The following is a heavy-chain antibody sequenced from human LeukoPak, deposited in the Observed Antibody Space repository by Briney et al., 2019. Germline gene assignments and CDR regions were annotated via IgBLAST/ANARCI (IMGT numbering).Heavy chain of an antibody. CDR1: GFTFSSYW. Sequence: GGSLRLSCAASGFTFSSYWMHWVRQAPGKRLVWVSRINSAGTKINYADSVKGRFTISRDNAKNTLYLQMNSLRVEGMAVYYCARGGPGEGIYDPHWFDPWGQGTLVTVSS. J-gene: IGHJ5*02. CDR3: ARGGPGEGIYDPHWFDP. CDR2: INSAGTKI. D-gene: IGHD5/OR15-5a*01. V-gene: IGHV3-74*01.